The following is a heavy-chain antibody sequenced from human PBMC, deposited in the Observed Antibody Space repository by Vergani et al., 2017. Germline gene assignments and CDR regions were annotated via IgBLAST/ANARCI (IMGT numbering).Heavy chain of an antibody. J-gene: IGHJ4*02. CDR2: ISSSSSYI. CDR1: GFTFSSYS. Sequence: EVQLVESGGGLVKPGGSLRLSCAASGFTFSSYSMNWVRQAPGKGLEWVSSISSSSSYIYYADSVKGRFTISRDNAKNSLYLQMNSLRAEDTAVYYCASAKSSRNKEGFHYWGQGTLVTVSS. V-gene: IGHV3-21*01. D-gene: IGHD6-13*01. CDR3: ASAKSSRNKEGFHY.